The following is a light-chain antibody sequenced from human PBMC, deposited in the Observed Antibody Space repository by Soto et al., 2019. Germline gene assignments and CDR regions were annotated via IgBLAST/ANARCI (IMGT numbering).Light chain of an antibody. Sequence: QSALTQPASVSGSPGQSITISCTGTRSDVGGYNYVSWYQHHPGKAPKLLIYEVTNRPAEVSNRFAGSKAGITASLTISRLQSEDEADYYCSSYTSGSTVIFGGGTKLTVL. CDR2: EVT. CDR3: SSYTSGSTVI. J-gene: IGLJ2*01. V-gene: IGLV2-14*01. CDR1: RSDVGGYNY.